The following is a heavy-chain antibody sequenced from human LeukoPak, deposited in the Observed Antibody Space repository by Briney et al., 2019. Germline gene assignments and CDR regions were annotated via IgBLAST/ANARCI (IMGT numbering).Heavy chain of an antibody. CDR3: ARLPQNWFDP. Sequence: PSETLSLTCTVSGGSISSYDWSWIRQPPGKGLEWVGYIYYGGSTNYNPSLKSRVTISVDTSKNQFSLKLSSVTAADTAVYYCARLPQNWFDPWGQGTLVTVSS. CDR1: GGSISSYD. J-gene: IGHJ5*02. CDR2: IYYGGST. V-gene: IGHV4-59*08.